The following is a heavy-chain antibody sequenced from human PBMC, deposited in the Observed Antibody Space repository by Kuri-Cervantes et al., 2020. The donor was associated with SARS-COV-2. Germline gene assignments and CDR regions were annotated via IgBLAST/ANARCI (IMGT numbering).Heavy chain of an antibody. J-gene: IGHJ6*03. D-gene: IGHD3-10*01. Sequence: GESLKISCGASGFSLTNYAIHWVRQAPGKGLEWVSYISSSSSYSYYADSVKGRFTISRDNAKNSLYLQMNSLRAEDTAVYYCARHYGSGSYSFMHVWGKGTPVTVSS. CDR1: GFSLTNYA. V-gene: IGHV3-21*01. CDR2: ISSSSSYS. CDR3: ARHYGSGSYSFMHV.